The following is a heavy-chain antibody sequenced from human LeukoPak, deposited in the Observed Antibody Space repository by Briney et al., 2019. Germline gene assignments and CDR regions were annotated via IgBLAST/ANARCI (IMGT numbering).Heavy chain of an antibody. CDR1: GYTLTELS. CDR2: FDPEDGET. D-gene: IGHD3-16*02. CDR3: ASLYVWGSYRYTPGGY. Sequence: RASVKVSCKVSGYTLTELSMHWVRQAPGKGLEWMGGFDPEDGETIYAQKFQGRVTMTEDTSTDTAYMELSSLRSEDTAVYYCASLYVWGSYRYTPGGYRGQGTLVTVSS. J-gene: IGHJ4*02. V-gene: IGHV1-24*01.